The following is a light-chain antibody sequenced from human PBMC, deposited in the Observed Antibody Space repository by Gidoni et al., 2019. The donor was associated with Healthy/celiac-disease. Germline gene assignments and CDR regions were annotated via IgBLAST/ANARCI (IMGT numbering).Light chain of an antibody. CDR1: SSDVGGYNY. CDR2: DVS. CDR3: SSYTSSSTYV. V-gene: IGLV2-14*01. J-gene: IGLJ1*01. Sequence: QSDLTQPASVSGAPGQSITISCTGTSSDVGGYNYVSWYQQHQGKTPKLMIYDVSNRPTGVSNRFSGSKSGNTASLTISGLQAEDEADYYCSSYTSSSTYVFGTGTKVTVL.